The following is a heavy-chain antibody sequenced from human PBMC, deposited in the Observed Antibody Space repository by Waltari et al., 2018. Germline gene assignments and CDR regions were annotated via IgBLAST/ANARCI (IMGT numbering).Heavy chain of an antibody. Sequence: EVQLVESGGGLVKPGGSLRLSCAASGFSFSSNSMNWVRQAPGKGLEWGSAISSSSSYIYHADSVKGRFTISRDNAKNSLYLQMNSLRAEDTAVYYCAREEGYTYGEGFDYWGQGTLVTVSS. D-gene: IGHD5-18*01. J-gene: IGHJ4*02. CDR3: AREEGYTYGEGFDY. V-gene: IGHV3-21*01. CDR1: GFSFSSNS. CDR2: ISSSSSYI.